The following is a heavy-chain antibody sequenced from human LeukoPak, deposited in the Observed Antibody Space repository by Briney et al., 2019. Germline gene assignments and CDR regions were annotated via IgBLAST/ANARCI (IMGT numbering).Heavy chain of an antibody. CDR3: ARAPYYYYMDV. J-gene: IGHJ6*03. CDR1: GFTFSSYS. CDR2: ISSSGSTI. Sequence: GGSLRLSCAASGFTFSSYSMNWVRQAPGKGLEWVSYISSSGSTIYYADSVKGRFTISRDNAKNSLYLQMNSLRAEDTAVYYCARAPYYYYMDVWGKGTTVTVS. V-gene: IGHV3-48*04.